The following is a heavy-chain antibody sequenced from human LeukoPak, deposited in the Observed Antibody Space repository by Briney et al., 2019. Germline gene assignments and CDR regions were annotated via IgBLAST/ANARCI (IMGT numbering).Heavy chain of an antibody. Sequence: GGSLRLSCAASGFTLSSYWMSWVRQAPGKGLEWVANIKQDGSEKYYVDSVKGRFTISRDNAKNSLYLQMNSLRAEDTAVYYCARGSMITFGGVIVWGQGTLVTVSS. D-gene: IGHD3-16*02. CDR2: IKQDGSEK. CDR3: ARGSMITFGGVIV. J-gene: IGHJ4*02. CDR1: GFTLSSYW. V-gene: IGHV3-7*01.